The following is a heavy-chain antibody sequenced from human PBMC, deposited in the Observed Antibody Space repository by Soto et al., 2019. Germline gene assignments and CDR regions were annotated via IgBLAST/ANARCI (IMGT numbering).Heavy chain of an antibody. CDR3: ARDRSITMVRGVIGGMDV. Sequence: ASVKVSCKASGGTFSSYAISWVRQAPGQGLEWMGGIIPIFGTANYAQKFQGRVTITADESTSTAYMELSSLRSEDTAVYYCARDRSITMVRGVIGGMDVWGQGTTVTVSS. V-gene: IGHV1-69*13. D-gene: IGHD3-10*01. CDR1: GGTFSSYA. CDR2: IIPIFGTA. J-gene: IGHJ6*02.